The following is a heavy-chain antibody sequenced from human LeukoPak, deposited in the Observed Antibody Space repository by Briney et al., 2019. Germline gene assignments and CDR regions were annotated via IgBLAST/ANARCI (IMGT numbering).Heavy chain of an antibody. J-gene: IGHJ4*02. CDR2: ISAHNGNT. Sequence: ASVKVSCKTSGYTFTRYGISWVRQAPGQGLEWMGWISAHNGNTKYAQKLQGRVTMTTDTSTSTAYMELRSLRSDDTAVYYCARDVESGYYSDFDFWGQGTLVTVSS. CDR3: ARDVESGYYSDFDF. V-gene: IGHV1-18*01. CDR1: GYTFTRYG. D-gene: IGHD3-22*01.